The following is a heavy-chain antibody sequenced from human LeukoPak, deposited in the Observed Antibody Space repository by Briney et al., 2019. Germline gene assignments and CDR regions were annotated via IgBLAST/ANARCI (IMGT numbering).Heavy chain of an antibody. J-gene: IGHJ4*02. D-gene: IGHD6-13*01. CDR1: GFVVSDNY. CDR3: ARVSSSSWWALDY. V-gene: IGHV3-66*01. Sequence: GGSLRLSCAASGFVVSDNYISWVRQAPGKGLEWISIIYSGNHTSYTDSVKGRFIISRDNSKNMVYLQMNSLRPDDTAVYYCARVSSSSWWALDYWGQGTLVTVSS. CDR2: IYSGNHT.